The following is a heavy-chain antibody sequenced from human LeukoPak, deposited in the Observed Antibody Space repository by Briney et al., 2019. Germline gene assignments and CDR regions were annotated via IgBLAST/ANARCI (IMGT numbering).Heavy chain of an antibody. CDR2: SSGSGGST. CDR3: AKDKYTSGWNYFDY. D-gene: IGHD6-19*01. J-gene: IGHJ4*02. CDR1: GFTFSSYI. V-gene: IGHV3-23*01. Sequence: GGSLRLSCAASGFTFSSYIMTWVRQAPGQGLEWVSSSSGSGGSTYYADSVKGRFTISRDNSKNTLYLQMNSLRAEDTAVYYCAKDKYTSGWNYFDYWGQGTLVTVSS.